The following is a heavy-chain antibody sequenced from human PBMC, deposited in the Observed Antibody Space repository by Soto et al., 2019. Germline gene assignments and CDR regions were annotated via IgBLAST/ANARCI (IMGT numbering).Heavy chain of an antibody. J-gene: IGHJ3*02. CDR2: ISSSSSYI. D-gene: IGHD2-8*01. V-gene: IGHV3-21*01. CDR1: GFTFSSYS. Sequence: GGSLRLSCAASGFTFSSYSMNWVRQAPGKGLEWVSSISSSSSYIYYADSVKGRFTISRDNAKNSLYLQMNSLRAEDTAVYYCARDQREYCTNGVCYTSPMFAFDIWGQGTMVTVSS. CDR3: ARDQREYCTNGVCYTSPMFAFDI.